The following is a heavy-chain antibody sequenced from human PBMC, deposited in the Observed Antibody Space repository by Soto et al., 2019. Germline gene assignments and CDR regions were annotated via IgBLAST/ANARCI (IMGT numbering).Heavy chain of an antibody. CDR3: ARDRLRYNWNDFPYYYYGMDV. J-gene: IGHJ6*02. V-gene: IGHV3-30-3*01. CDR2: ISYDGSNK. D-gene: IGHD1-1*01. CDR1: GFTFSSYA. Sequence: QVPLVESGGGVVQPGRSLRLSCAASGFTFSSYAMHWVRQAPGKGLEWVAVISYDGSNKYYADSVKGRFTISRDNSKITLYLQMNSLRAEDTAVYYCARDRLRYNWNDFPYYYYGMDVWGQGTTVTVSS.